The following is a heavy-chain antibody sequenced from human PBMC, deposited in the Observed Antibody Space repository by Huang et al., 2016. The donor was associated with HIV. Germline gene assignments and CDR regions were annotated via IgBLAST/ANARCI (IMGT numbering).Heavy chain of an antibody. CDR1: GNTFTSFH. CDR3: ARVQPPHGRNPLDI. J-gene: IGHJ3*02. Sequence: QVHLVQSGAEVREPGASVKVSCRPSGNTFTSFHVHWVRQATGQGLEWMGKSIVGGGSTTYAEKFQGRISMTRDRSTGTICLELRSLRSEDTAMYYCARVQPPHGRNPLDIWGQGTLITVSS. V-gene: IGHV1-46*03. CDR2: SIVGGGST.